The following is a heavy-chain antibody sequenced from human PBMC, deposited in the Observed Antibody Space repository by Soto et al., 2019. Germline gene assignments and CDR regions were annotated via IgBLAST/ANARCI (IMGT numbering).Heavy chain of an antibody. CDR2: IRSRTYGGTT. D-gene: IGHD2-15*01. CDR1: GIILGDYA. CDR3: ARGEGGGPQAGNWFDP. J-gene: IGHJ5*02. V-gene: IGHV3-49*04. Sequence: SLRLSCTASGIILGDYAISWVRQAAGKGLEWVGLIRSRTYGGTTEYAASVKGRFAISRDDSRGIAYLQMNSLNTEDTAVYYCARGEGGGPQAGNWFDPWGQGTLVTVSS.